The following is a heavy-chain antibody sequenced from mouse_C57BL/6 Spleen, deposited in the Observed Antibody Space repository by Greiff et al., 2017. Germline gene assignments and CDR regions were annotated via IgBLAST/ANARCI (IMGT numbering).Heavy chain of an antibody. Sequence: QVQLKESGAELVKPGASVKISCKASGYAFSSYWMNWVKQRPGKGLEWIGQIYPGDGDTNYNGKFKGKATLTADKSSSTAYMQLSSLTSEDSAVYFYASPIEGDAMDYWGQGTSVTVSS. CDR1: GYAFSSYW. V-gene: IGHV1-80*01. J-gene: IGHJ4*01. CDR3: ASPIEGDAMDY. CDR2: IYPGDGDT.